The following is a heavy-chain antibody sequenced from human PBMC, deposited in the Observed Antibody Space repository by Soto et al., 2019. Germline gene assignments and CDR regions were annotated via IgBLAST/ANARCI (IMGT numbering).Heavy chain of an antibody. CDR1: GYSISSGYY. D-gene: IGHD6-6*01. CDR3: ARDREYSTSHDFHY. J-gene: IGHJ4*02. CDR2: IYHSGST. V-gene: IGHV4-38-2*02. Sequence: SENLALTCAVSGYSISSGYYWGWIRQPPGKGLEWIGSIYHSGSTYYNPSLKSRVTISVDTSKNQFSLKLSSVTAADTAVYYCARDREYSTSHDFHYWGQAPLAPVSS.